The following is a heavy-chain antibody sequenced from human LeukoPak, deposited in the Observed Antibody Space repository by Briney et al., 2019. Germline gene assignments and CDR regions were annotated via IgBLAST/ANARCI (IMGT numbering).Heavy chain of an antibody. V-gene: IGHV3-21*01. CDR3: VRLRRNSDTSGFYYYYDF. Sequence: GWSLRLSCAASGYTLSSYSINGVRQAPGKGVEWVSSISVRSNYIYYADSVRGRFRISRDDARDSLYLQMNSLRAEDTAVYYCVRLRRNSDTSGFYYYYDFWGQGTLVTVSS. D-gene: IGHD3-22*01. CDR2: ISVRSNYI. J-gene: IGHJ1*01. CDR1: GYTLSSYS.